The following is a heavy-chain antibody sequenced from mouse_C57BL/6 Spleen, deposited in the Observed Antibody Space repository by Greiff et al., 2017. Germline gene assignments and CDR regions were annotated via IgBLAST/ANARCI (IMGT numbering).Heavy chain of an antibody. D-gene: IGHD1-1*01. J-gene: IGHJ4*01. V-gene: IGHV1-39*01. CDR2: INPNYGTT. CDR1: GYSFTDYN. Sequence: EVQLQQSGPELVKPGASVKISCKASGYSFTDYNMNWVKQSNGKSLEWIGVINPNYGTTSYNQKFKGKATLTVDQSSSTAYMQLNSLTSEDSAVYYCATSQYYGSSHYAMDYWGQGTSVTVSS. CDR3: ATSQYYGSSHYAMDY.